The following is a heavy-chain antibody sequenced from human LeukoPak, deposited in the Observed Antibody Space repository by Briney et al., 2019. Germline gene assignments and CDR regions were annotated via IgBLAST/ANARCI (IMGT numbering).Heavy chain of an antibody. V-gene: IGHV3-53*01. CDR3: AREMTTITRYFHY. J-gene: IGHJ4*02. D-gene: IGHD5-24*01. CDR1: GFTVSSSY. Sequence: PGGSLRLSCAASGFTVSSSYMNWVRQAPGKGLEWVSVIDRDSATHYADAVKGRFPISRDNSKNNLYLQMNSLTAEDPAVYYCAREMTTITRYFHYWGQGTLVTVSS. CDR2: IDRDSAT.